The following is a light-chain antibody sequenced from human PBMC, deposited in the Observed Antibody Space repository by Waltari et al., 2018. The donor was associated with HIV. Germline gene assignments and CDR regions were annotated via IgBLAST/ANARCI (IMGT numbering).Light chain of an antibody. CDR3: QQFRTYPRT. Sequence: AIQLPQSPSPLSASVGDRVHLTCRASQGIRNALAWYQQKPGRPPKLLIYDASTLEGGVPSRFSGSFSGTDFNLTISNLQPEDSATYYCQQFRTYPRTFGQGATLEI. CDR1: QGIRNA. V-gene: IGKV1-13*02. CDR2: DAS. J-gene: IGKJ2*01.